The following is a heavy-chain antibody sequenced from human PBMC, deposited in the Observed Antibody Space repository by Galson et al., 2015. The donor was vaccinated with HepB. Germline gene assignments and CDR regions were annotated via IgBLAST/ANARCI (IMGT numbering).Heavy chain of an antibody. CDR3: ARETMGSGYDH. CDR1: GFTFSSYA. D-gene: IGHD5-12*01. V-gene: IGHV3-30*04. Sequence: SLRLSCAASGFTFSSYAMHWVRQAPGKGLEWVAVISYDGSNKYYTDSGKGRFTISRDNSKNTLYLQMNSLRAEDTAVYYCARETMGSGYDHWGQGTLVTVSS. J-gene: IGHJ5*02. CDR2: ISYDGSNK.